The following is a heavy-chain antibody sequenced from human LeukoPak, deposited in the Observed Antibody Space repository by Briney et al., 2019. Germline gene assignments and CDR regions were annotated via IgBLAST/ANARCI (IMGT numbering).Heavy chain of an antibody. CDR3: AKDEDIVVVPAASIGY. CDR1: GFTFSSYA. CDR2: ISGSGGST. J-gene: IGHJ4*02. V-gene: IGHV3-23*01. Sequence: PGGSLRLSCAASGFTFSSYAMSWVRQAPGKGLEWVSAISGSGGSTYYADSVKGRFTISRDNSKNTLYLQMNSLRAEETAVYYCAKDEDIVVVPAASIGYWGQGTLVTVSS. D-gene: IGHD2-2*01.